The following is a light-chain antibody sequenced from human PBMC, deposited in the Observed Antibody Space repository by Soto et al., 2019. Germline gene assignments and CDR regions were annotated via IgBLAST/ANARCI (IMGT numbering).Light chain of an antibody. CDR3: QQRSNWHPGYT. CDR2: DAS. J-gene: IGKJ2*01. Sequence: EIVLTQSPATLSLSPGERATLSCRASQSVSSYLAWYQQKPGQAPRLLIYDASNRATGIPARFSGSGSGTDFSLSISSLEPEDCAVYYCQQRSNWHPGYTFGQGTKLEIK. CDR1: QSVSSY. V-gene: IGKV3-11*01.